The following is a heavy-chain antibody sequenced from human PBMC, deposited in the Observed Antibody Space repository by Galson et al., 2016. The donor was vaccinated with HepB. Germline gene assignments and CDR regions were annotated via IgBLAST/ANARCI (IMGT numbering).Heavy chain of an antibody. V-gene: IGHV3-33*01. CDR2: IWYDGSNE. D-gene: IGHD4/OR15-4a*01. CDR3: ARIDGGAYFFDY. CDR1: GFTFSNYG. Sequence: SLRLSCAASGFTFSNYGMHWVRQAPGKGLEWVAVIWYDGSNEYYADSVKGRFTISRDNSKNTLYLQMNSLRAEDTAVYYCARIDGGAYFFDYWGQGTLVTVPS. J-gene: IGHJ4*02.